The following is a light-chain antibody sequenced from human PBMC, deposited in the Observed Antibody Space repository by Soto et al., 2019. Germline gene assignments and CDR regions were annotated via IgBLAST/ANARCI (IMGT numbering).Light chain of an antibody. J-gene: IGKJ4*01. CDR3: LQHNSYPLT. V-gene: IGKV1-17*03. CDR2: SAS. CDR1: HNINYY. Sequence: DIQMTQSPSAMSASVGDRVTISCRASHNINYYLAWFQQKPGKVPKRLIYSASSLQSGVPSRFSGSGSGTEFTLTITGLQPEDIGIYYCLQHNSYPLTFGGGTKVEIK.